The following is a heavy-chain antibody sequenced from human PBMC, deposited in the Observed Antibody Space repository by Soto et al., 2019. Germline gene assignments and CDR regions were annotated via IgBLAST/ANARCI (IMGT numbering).Heavy chain of an antibody. CDR3: ARGGEFCSTGSCNSSLGDAFDV. D-gene: IGHD2-15*01. Sequence: ASVKVSCKASGYTFSDCYMHWVRQAPGQGLECMGWISPNNGATNYAQKFQDRVTMTRDASITTAYMELSRLRSDDTAVYYCARGGEFCSTGSCNSSLGDAFDVWGQGTTVTVSS. J-gene: IGHJ3*01. V-gene: IGHV1-2*02. CDR2: ISPNNGAT. CDR1: GYTFSDCY.